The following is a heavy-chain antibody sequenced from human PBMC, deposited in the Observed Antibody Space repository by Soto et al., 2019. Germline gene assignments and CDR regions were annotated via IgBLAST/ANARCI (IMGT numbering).Heavy chain of an antibody. V-gene: IGHV1-69*13. CDR1: GGTFSSYA. J-gene: IGHJ6*02. D-gene: IGHD3-3*01. CDR3: ATRSVVWRRYAPAGMVV. Sequence: AAVKVSCKASGGTFSSYAISWVRQAPGQGLEWMGGIIPIFGTANYAQKFQGRVTITADESTSTAYMELSSLRSEDTAVYYCATRSVVWRRYAPAGMVVRDQGTTVSGSS. CDR2: IIPIFGTA.